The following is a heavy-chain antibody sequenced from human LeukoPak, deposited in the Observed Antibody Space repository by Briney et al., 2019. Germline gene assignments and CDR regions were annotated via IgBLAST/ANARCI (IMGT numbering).Heavy chain of an antibody. CDR3: ARGAVTTFDY. J-gene: IGHJ4*02. D-gene: IGHD4-17*01. CDR1: GGSFSGYY. V-gene: IGHV4-34*01. Sequence: PSETLSLTCAVYGGSFSGYYWSWIRQPPGKGLEWIGEINHSGGTNYNPSLKSRVTISVDTSKNQFSLKLSSVTAADTAVYYCARGAVTTFDYWGQGTLVTVSS. CDR2: INHSGGT.